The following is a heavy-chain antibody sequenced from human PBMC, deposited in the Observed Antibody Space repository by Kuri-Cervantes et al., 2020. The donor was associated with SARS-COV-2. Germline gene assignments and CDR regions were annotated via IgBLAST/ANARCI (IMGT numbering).Heavy chain of an antibody. D-gene: IGHD6-6*01. CDR3: ARETSTYSSSIDY. CDR2: INHSGST. Sequence: GSLRLSCAVYGGSFSGYYWSWIRQPPGKGLEWIGEINHSGSTNYNPSLKSRVTISVDRSKNQFSLKLSSVTAADTAVYYCARETSTYSSSIDYWGQGTLVTVSS. J-gene: IGHJ4*02. V-gene: IGHV4-34*01. CDR1: GGSFSGYY.